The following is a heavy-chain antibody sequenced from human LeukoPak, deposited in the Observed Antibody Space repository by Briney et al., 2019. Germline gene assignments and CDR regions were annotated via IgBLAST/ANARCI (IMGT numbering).Heavy chain of an antibody. J-gene: IGHJ4*02. CDR3: ARDRAAAGTRIFDY. D-gene: IGHD6-13*01. CDR1: GYTFTSYG. CDR2: ISAYNGNT. V-gene: IGHV1-18*01. Sequence: ASVKVSYKASGYTFTSYGISWVRQAPGQGLEWMGWISAYNGNTNYAQKLQGRVTMTTDTSTSTAYMELRSLRSDDTAVYYCARDRAAAGTRIFDYWGQGTLVTVSS.